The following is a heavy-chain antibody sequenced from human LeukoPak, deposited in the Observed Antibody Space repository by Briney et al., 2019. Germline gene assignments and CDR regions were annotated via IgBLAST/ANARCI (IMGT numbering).Heavy chain of an antibody. CDR2: ISSSSSYI. Sequence: GGSLRLSCAASGFTFSSYSMNWVRQAPGKGLEGVSSISSSSSYIYYADSVKGRFTISRDNAKNSLYLQMNSLRAEDTAVYYCARDSDGSGNLDIWGQGTMVTVSS. CDR1: GFTFSSYS. J-gene: IGHJ3*02. V-gene: IGHV3-21*01. D-gene: IGHD3-10*01. CDR3: ARDSDGSGNLDI.